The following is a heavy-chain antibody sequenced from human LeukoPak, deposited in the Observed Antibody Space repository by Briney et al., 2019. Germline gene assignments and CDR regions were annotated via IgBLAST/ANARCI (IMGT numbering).Heavy chain of an antibody. CDR1: GGSISSGDYY. CDR3: ARDYGDYPDYSYGMDV. Sequence: PSETLSLTCTVSGGSISSGDYYWSWIRQPPGKGLEWIGYIYYSGSTYYNPSLKSRVTISVDTSKNQFSLKLSSVTAADTAVYYCARDYGDYPDYSYGMDVWGQGTTVTVSS. J-gene: IGHJ6*02. V-gene: IGHV4-30-4*01. CDR2: IYYSGST. D-gene: IGHD4-17*01.